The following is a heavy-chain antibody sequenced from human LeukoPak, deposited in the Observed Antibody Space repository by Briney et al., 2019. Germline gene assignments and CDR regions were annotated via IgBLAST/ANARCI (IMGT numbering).Heavy chain of an antibody. V-gene: IGHV1-2*04. J-gene: IGHJ4*02. CDR2: INPNSGGT. Sequence: ASVKVSCKASGYTFTGYYMHWVRQAPGQGLEWMGWINPNSGGTNYAQKFQGWVTMTRDTSISTAYMELSRLRSDDTAVYYCARGWYYGDYVFDYWGQGTLVTVSS. CDR1: GYTFTGYY. D-gene: IGHD4-17*01. CDR3: ARGWYYGDYVFDY.